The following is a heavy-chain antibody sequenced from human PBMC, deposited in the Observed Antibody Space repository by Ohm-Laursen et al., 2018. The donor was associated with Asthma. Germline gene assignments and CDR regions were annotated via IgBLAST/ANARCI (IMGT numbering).Heavy chain of an antibody. Sequence: SLRLSCVASGFSFSSYTMNWVRQAPGKGLEWVSYISSSSSSLYYADSVKGRFTISRDDAKNSLSLQMNSLRDDDTAVYYCARGYYYDSRASYYFDYWGQGTLVTVSS. CDR2: ISSSSSSL. V-gene: IGHV3-48*02. D-gene: IGHD3-22*01. CDR3: ARGYYYDSRASYYFDY. J-gene: IGHJ4*02. CDR1: GFSFSSYT.